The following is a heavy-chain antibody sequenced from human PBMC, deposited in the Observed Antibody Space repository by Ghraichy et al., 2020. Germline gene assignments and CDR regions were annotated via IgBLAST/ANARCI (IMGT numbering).Heavy chain of an antibody. CDR2: IYHSGST. J-gene: IGHJ4*02. D-gene: IGHD2-2*01. Sequence: SLNISCAVSGGSISSGGYSWSWIRQPPGKGLEWIGYIYHSGSTYYNPSLKSRVTISVDRSKNQFSLKLSSVTAADTAVYYCARGDCSSTSCNFDYWGQGTLVTVSS. CDR1: GGSISSGGYS. V-gene: IGHV4-30-2*01. CDR3: ARGDCSSTSCNFDY.